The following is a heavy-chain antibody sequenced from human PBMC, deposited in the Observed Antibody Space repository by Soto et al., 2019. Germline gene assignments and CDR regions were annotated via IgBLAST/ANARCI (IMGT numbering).Heavy chain of an antibody. V-gene: IGHV3-21*01. CDR1: GFTFSSYS. CDR3: ASPKAEGSGPYYYYYYGMEV. D-gene: IGHD3-10*01. CDR2: ISSSSSYI. J-gene: IGHJ6*02. Sequence: PGGSLRLSCAASGFTFSSYSMHWVRQAPGKGLEWVSSISSSSSYIYYADSVKGRFTISRDNAKNSLYLQMNSLRAEDTAVYYCASPKAEGSGPYYYYYYGMEVWCQGTTVTVSS.